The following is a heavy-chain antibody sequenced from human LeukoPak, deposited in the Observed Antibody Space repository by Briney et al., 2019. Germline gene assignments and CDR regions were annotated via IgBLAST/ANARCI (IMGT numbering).Heavy chain of an antibody. Sequence: GRSLRLSCAASGFTFDDYAMHWVRQAPGKGLEWVSGISWNSGSIGYADSVKGRFTISRDNAKNSLYLQMNSLRAEDTAVYYCARDLPPVVTVGGFDYWGQGTLVTVSS. D-gene: IGHD2-21*02. J-gene: IGHJ4*02. CDR2: ISWNSGSI. CDR3: ARDLPPVVTVGGFDY. V-gene: IGHV3-9*01. CDR1: GFTFDDYA.